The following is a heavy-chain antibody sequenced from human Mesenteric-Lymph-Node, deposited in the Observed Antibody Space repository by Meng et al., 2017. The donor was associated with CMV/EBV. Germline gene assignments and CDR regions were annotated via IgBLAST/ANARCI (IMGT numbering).Heavy chain of an antibody. CDR1: GFTFSTYA. CDR3: AKDSFGLWFGASDY. V-gene: IGHV3-23*01. CDR2: ISTTGGKT. Sequence: GESLKISCGTSGFTFSTYAMNWVRQAPGKGLEWVSAISTTGGKTYYADSVKGHFTVSRDNSKNTLYLQMNGLRAEDTAVYYCAKDSFGLWFGASDYWGQGTLVTVSS. J-gene: IGHJ4*02. D-gene: IGHD3-10*01.